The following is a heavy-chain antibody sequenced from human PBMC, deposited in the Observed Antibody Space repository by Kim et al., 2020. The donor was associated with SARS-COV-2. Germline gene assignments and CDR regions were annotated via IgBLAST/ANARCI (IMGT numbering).Heavy chain of an antibody. V-gene: IGHV7-4-1*02. CDR3: ARSISSNEIWFGELFSYYYYGMDV. Sequence: ASVKVSCKASGYTFTSYAMNWVRQAPGQGLEWMGWINTNTGNPTYAQGFTGRFVFSLDTSVSTAYLQISSLKAEDTAVYYCARSISSNEIWFGELFSYYYYGMDVWGQGTTVTVSS. J-gene: IGHJ6*02. CDR1: GYTFTSYA. CDR2: INTNTGNP. D-gene: IGHD3-10*01.